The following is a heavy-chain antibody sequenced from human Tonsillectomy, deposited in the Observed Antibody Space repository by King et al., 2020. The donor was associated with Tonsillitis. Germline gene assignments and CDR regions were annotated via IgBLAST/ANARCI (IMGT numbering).Heavy chain of an antibody. CDR3: AKDYYDSSRYYRYWYFDL. D-gene: IGHD3-22*01. CDR1: GGSISSSNYY. Sequence: QLQESGPGLVKPSETLSLTCTVSGGSISSSNYYWGWIRQPPGKGLEWIGSIYYSGSTYYNPSLKSRVTISVDTSKNQFSLKLRSVTAADTAVYYCAKDYYDSSRYYRYWYFDLWGRGTLVTVSS. J-gene: IGHJ2*01. CDR2: IYYSGST. V-gene: IGHV4-39*01.